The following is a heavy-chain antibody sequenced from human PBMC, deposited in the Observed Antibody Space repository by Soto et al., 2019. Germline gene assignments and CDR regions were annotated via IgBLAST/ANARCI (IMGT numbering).Heavy chain of an antibody. CDR2: ISSSSRYT. D-gene: IGHD5-12*01. Sequence: QVQLVESGGGLVKPGGSLRLSCAASGFTFSDYYMSWIRQAPGKGLEWVSYISSSSRYTNYADSVKGRFTISRDNAQNSLYLQKSSLRAEDTAVYYCARWLGGYAAPELYYYYGMDVWGQGSTVTVSS. V-gene: IGHV3-11*06. J-gene: IGHJ6*02. CDR1: GFTFSDYY. CDR3: ARWLGGYAAPELYYYYGMDV.